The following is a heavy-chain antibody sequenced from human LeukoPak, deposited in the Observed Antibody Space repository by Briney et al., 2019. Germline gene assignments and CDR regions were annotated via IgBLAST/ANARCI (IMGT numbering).Heavy chain of an antibody. CDR1: GGSISSSGYY. CDR2: IYYSGST. V-gene: IGHV4-39*01. D-gene: IGHD5-12*01. CDR3: ARQYGLPTSDY. Sequence: PSETLSLTCTVSGGSISSSGYYWGWIRQPPGKGLEWIGSIYYSGSTYYNPSLKSRVTISVDTSKNQFSLKLSSVTAADTAVYYCARQYGLPTSDYWGQGTLVTVSS. J-gene: IGHJ4*02.